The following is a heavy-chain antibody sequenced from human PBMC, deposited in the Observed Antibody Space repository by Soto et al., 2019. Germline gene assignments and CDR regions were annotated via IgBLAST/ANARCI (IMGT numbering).Heavy chain of an antibody. CDR3: ARNATAITMVRGVPSSYYYYGMDV. CDR1: GFTFSSYS. CDR2: ISSSSSTI. Sequence: EVQLVESGGGLVQPGGSLRLSCAASGFTFSSYSMNWVRQAPGKGLEWVSYISSSSSTIYYADSVKGRFTISRDNAKNSLYLQMNSLRAEDPAVYYCARNATAITMVRGVPSSYYYYGMDVWGQGTTVTVSS. J-gene: IGHJ6*02. D-gene: IGHD3-10*01. V-gene: IGHV3-48*01.